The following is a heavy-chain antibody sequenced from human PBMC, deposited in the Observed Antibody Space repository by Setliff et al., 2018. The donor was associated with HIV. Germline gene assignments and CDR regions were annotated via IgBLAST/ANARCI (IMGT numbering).Heavy chain of an antibody. CDR2: INHSGST. V-gene: IGHV4-34*01. Sequence: SETLSLTCAVYGGSFNEYYWNWIRQIPGKGLEWIGEINHSGSTNYNESLKRRLRISVDTSKNQFSLSLNSVTAADTAVYYCARAYRDNVWGSWRQNSSWFDSWGQGNLVTVSS. J-gene: IGHJ5*01. CDR3: ARAYRDNVWGSWRQNSSWFDS. D-gene: IGHD3-16*01. CDR1: GGSFNEYY.